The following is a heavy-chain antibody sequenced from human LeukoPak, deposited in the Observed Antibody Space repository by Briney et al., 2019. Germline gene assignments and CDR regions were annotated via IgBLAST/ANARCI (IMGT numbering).Heavy chain of an antibody. Sequence: SETLSLTCAVYGGSFSGNYWCWVRRPPGKGLEWIGEIKHTGRTTCNPSLKSRVSMSLDTSKNEFSLRLKSVTAADTAVYYCVAAQVIGREHWGQGTLVTVSS. J-gene: IGHJ4*02. D-gene: IGHD2-21*01. V-gene: IGHV4-34*01. CDR3: VAAQVIGREH. CDR2: IKHTGRT. CDR1: GGSFSGNY.